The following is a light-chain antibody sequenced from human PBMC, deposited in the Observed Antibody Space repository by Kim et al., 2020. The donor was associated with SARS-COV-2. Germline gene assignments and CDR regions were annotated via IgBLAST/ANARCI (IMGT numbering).Light chain of an antibody. V-gene: IGLV3-19*01. Sequence: LGQTVRITCQGDSLRSYYASWYQQKPGQAPVLVIYGKNNRPSGIPDRFSGSSSGNTASLTITGAQAEDEADYYCNSRDSSGNLYWVFGGGTKLTVL. CDR2: GKN. CDR1: SLRSYY. CDR3: NSRDSSGNLYWV. J-gene: IGLJ3*02.